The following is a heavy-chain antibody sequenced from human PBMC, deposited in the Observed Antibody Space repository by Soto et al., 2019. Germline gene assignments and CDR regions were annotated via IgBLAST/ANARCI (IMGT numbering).Heavy chain of an antibody. D-gene: IGHD1-1*01. J-gene: IGHJ6*02. CDR1: GFTLSRFV. V-gene: IGHV3-30*09. CDR3: AGGNMDV. CDR2: TSNDGDNT. Sequence: QVQLVESGGGVVQPGRSLRLSCAASGFTLSRFVVHWVRQAPGKGLEWVAVTSNDGDNTFYADSVKGRFAISRDNAKSMVELKMNSLRPEDTAIYYCAGGNMDVWGQGTTVTVSS.